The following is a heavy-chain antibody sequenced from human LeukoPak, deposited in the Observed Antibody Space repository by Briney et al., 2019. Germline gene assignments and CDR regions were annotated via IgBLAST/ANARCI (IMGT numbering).Heavy chain of an antibody. J-gene: IGHJ3*02. CDR3: ARDGTFDI. D-gene: IGHD2-15*01. V-gene: IGHV1-2*02. CDR2: INPDSGVT. Sequence: ASVTVSCKASGYTFTDYYMHWVRQAPGQGLEWMGWINPDSGVTNYPQKFQGRVTMTRDTSSSTAYMELIRLRSHDTAVYYCARDGTFDIWGQGRMVTVSS. CDR1: GYTFTDYY.